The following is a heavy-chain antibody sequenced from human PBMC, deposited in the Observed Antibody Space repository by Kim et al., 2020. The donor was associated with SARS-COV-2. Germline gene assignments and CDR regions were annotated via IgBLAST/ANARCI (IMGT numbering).Heavy chain of an antibody. CDR3: ARSMGSRKSKLYGMDV. Sequence: SLKSRGTIAVDRSKKQFSLKLSSVTAADTAVYYCARSMGSRKSKLYGMDVWGQGTTVTVSS. D-gene: IGHD6-6*01. V-gene: IGHV4-30-2*01. J-gene: IGHJ6*02.